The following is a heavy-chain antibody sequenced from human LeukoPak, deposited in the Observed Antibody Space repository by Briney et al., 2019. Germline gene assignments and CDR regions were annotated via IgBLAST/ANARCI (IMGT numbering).Heavy chain of an antibody. V-gene: IGHV5-51*01. J-gene: IGHJ3*02. Sequence: GGSLRLSCAASGFTFSSYSMNWVRQAPGKGLEWMGLIYPSDSDTRYSSSFYGQVTISADRSITTAYLKWSSLKASNTAMYYCARGLYYDILTGHDAFDIWGQGTMVTVSS. CDR2: IYPSDSDT. CDR1: GFTFSSYS. CDR3: ARGLYYDILTGHDAFDI. D-gene: IGHD3-9*01.